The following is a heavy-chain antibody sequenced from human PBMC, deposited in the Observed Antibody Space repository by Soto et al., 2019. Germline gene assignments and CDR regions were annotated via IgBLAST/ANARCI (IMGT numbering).Heavy chain of an antibody. CDR3: AREIPDTAMVTYFDY. J-gene: IGHJ4*02. CDR2: IYYSGST. CDR1: GGSISSGGYY. Sequence: SETLSLTCTVSGGSISSGGYYWSWIRQHPGKGLEWIGYIYYSGSTYYNPSLKSRVTISVDTSKNQFSLKLSSVTAADTAVYYCAREIPDTAMVTYFDYWGQGTLVTVSS. D-gene: IGHD5-18*01. V-gene: IGHV4-31*03.